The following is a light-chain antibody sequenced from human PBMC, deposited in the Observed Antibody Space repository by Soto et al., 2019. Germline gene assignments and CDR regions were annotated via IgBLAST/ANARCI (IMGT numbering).Light chain of an antibody. V-gene: IGKV3-20*01. J-gene: IGKJ4*01. CDR1: QSISSSY. Sequence: ENVLTQSPGTLSLSPGERATLSCRASQSISSSYLAWYQQKPGQTPRLLIYHASSRATGIPDRFSGSGSGTDFTLTISRLEPEDLAVDYCQQYGDSLLTFGGGTKVEIK. CDR2: HAS. CDR3: QQYGDSLLT.